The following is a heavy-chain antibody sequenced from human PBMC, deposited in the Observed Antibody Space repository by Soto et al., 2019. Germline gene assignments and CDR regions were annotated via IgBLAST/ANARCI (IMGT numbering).Heavy chain of an antibody. CDR1: GFTFTDHY. V-gene: IGHV3-72*01. CDR3: VRGSASSVSYPLDY. D-gene: IGHD3-10*01. Sequence: EVQLVESGGGLVQPGGSLRLSCAASGFTFTDHYMDWVRQAPGKGLEWLGRIRNRPNSYTTDYAASVKVRFIISRDDSKNEVYLQMNILKTEDTAVYYCVRGSASSVSYPLDYWGQGTRVSVSS. CDR2: IRNRPNSYTT. J-gene: IGHJ4*02.